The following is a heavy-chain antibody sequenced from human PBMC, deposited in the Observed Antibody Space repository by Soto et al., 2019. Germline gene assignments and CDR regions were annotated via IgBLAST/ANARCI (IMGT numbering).Heavy chain of an antibody. Sequence: GESLKISCKGSGYSFNNYWIAWVRQMPGKGLEWMGIIYPGDSNTNYNPSLKSRVTISVDTSKNQFSLKLSSVTAADTAVYYCARRYGSCFDYWGQGTLVTVSS. CDR3: ARRYGSCFDY. CDR2: IYPGDSNT. V-gene: IGHV5-51*01. J-gene: IGHJ4*02. CDR1: GYSFNNYW. D-gene: IGHD6-6*01.